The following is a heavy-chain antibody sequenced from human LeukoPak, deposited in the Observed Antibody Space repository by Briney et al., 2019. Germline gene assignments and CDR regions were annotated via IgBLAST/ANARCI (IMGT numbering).Heavy chain of an antibody. V-gene: IGHV3-30-3*01. Sequence: GRSLRLSCAASGFTFSSYAMHWVRQAPGKGLEWVAVISYDGSNKYYADSVKGRFTISRDNSKNTLCLQMNSLRAEDTAVYYCARVPGGYYDSSGYYQWPPDYWGQGTLVTVSS. D-gene: IGHD3-22*01. CDR2: ISYDGSNK. CDR3: ARVPGGYYDSSGYYQWPPDY. J-gene: IGHJ4*02. CDR1: GFTFSSYA.